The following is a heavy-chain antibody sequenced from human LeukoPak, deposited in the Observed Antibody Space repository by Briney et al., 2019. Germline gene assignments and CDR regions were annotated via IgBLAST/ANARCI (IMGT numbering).Heavy chain of an antibody. CDR2: IYPGDSDT. CDR3: ARQPYSIAAAGTIDY. V-gene: IGHV5-51*01. D-gene: IGHD6-13*01. Sequence: GESLKISCKGSGYSFTSYWIGWVRQMPGKGLEWMGIIYPGDSDTRYSPSFQGQVTISADKSISTAYLQWSSLKASDTAMYYCARQPYSIAAAGTIDYWGQGTLVTVPS. CDR1: GYSFTSYW. J-gene: IGHJ4*02.